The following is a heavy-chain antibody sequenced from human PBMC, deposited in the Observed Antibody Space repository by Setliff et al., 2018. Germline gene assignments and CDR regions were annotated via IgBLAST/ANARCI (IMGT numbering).Heavy chain of an antibody. CDR3: ACPDILTGLFDY. J-gene: IGHJ4*02. CDR2: ISSSGTTI. CDR1: GFTFSDYY. V-gene: IGHV3-11*04. Sequence: NPGGSLRLSCAASGFTFSDYYMSWIRQAPGKGLEWISYISSSGTTIYYADSVQGRFTVSRDNAKKSLYLQMNSLRAEDTAVYYCACPDILTGLFDYWGQGTLVTVSS. D-gene: IGHD3-9*01.